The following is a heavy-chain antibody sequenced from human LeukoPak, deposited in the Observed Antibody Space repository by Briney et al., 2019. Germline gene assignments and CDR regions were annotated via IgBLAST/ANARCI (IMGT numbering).Heavy chain of an antibody. CDR1: GYTFTSNL. CDR2: INPSGGRT. D-gene: IGHD1-26*01. Sequence: ASVKVSRKASGYTFTSNLIHWVRQASGQGLEWMGIINPSGGRTTYAQKFQGRVTLTRDTSTSTVYMELSNLRSDDTAVYYCAREGGSFDNDGFDIWAQGTLVTVSP. V-gene: IGHV1-46*01. CDR3: AREGGSFDNDGFDI. J-gene: IGHJ3*02.